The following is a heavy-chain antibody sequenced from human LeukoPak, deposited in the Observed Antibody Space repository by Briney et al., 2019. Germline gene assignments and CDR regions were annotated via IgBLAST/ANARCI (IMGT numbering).Heavy chain of an antibody. CDR3: TRGSIAYYYMDV. CDR2: IFYSGST. V-gene: IGHV4-39*07. CDR1: GGSIGSGTYY. D-gene: IGHD3-22*01. J-gene: IGHJ6*03. Sequence: SETLSLTCTVSGGSIGSGTYYWGWIRQSPGKGLEWIGSIFYSGSTNYNPSLKSRVTISVDTSKNQFSLKLSSVTAADTAVYYCTRGSIAYYYMDVWGKGTTVTISS.